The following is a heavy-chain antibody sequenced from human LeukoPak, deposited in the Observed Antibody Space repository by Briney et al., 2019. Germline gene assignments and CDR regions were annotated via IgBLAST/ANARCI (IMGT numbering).Heavy chain of an antibody. CDR1: GFTFSSYA. V-gene: IGHV3-23*01. D-gene: IGHD3-3*01. Sequence: PGGSLRLSCAASGFTFSSYAMSWVRQAPGKGLEWVSAISGSGGSTYYADSVRGRFTISRDDAKNSLFLQMNSLRAEDTAMYYCARLTIFGVEANWFDPWGQGVLVTVSS. J-gene: IGHJ5*02. CDR3: ARLTIFGVEANWFDP. CDR2: ISGSGGST.